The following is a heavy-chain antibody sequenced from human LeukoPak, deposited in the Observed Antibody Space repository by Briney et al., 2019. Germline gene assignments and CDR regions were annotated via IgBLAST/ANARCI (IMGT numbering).Heavy chain of an antibody. V-gene: IGHV4-30-2*01. J-gene: IGHJ4*02. CDR1: GGSISSGGYY. CDR3: AREATGTTYFDY. D-gene: IGHD1-7*01. CDR2: IYHSGST. Sequence: ASQTLSLTCTVSGGSISSGGYYWSWIRQPPGKGLEWIGYIYHSGSTYYNPSLKSRVTISVDMSKNQFSLKLSSVTAADTAVYYCAREATGTTYFDYWGQGTLVTVSS.